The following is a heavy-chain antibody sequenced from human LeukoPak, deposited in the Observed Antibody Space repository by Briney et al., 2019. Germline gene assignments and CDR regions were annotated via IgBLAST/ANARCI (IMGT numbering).Heavy chain of an antibody. Sequence: SETLSLTCTVSGGSISSYYWSWIRQPAGKGLEWIGRIYTSGSTNYNPSLKSRVTMSVDTSKNQFSLKLSSVTAADTAVYYCARGGSIAARRDAFDIWGQGTMVTVSS. CDR1: GGSISSYY. V-gene: IGHV4-4*07. D-gene: IGHD6-6*01. J-gene: IGHJ3*02. CDR2: IYTSGST. CDR3: ARGGSIAARRDAFDI.